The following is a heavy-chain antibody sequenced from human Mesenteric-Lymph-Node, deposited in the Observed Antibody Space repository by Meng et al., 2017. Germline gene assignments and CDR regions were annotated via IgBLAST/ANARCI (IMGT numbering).Heavy chain of an antibody. CDR2: IIPIFGTA. CDR1: GYTFTSYG. CDR3: ARSTEYSSSSLYISYWYFDL. Sequence: SVKVSCKASGYTFTSYGISWVRQAPGQGLEWMGGIIPIFGTANYAQKFQGRVTITADKSTSTAYMELSSLRSEDTAVYYCARSTEYSSSSLYISYWYFDLWGRGTLVTVSS. D-gene: IGHD6-6*01. J-gene: IGHJ2*01. V-gene: IGHV1-69*06.